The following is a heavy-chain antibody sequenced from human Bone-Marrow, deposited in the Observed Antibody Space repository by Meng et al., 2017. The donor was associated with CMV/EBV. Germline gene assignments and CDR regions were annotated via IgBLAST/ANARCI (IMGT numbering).Heavy chain of an antibody. V-gene: IGHV4-4*07. CDR3: ARDFWSGYPYGMDV. D-gene: IGHD3-3*01. CDR1: GGSISSYY. Sequence: GSLRLSCTVSGGSISSYYWSWIRQPAGKGLEWIGRIYTSGSTNYNPSLKSRVTISVDTSKNQFSLKLSSVTAADTAVYYCARDFWSGYPYGMDVWGQGTTVTVSS. J-gene: IGHJ6*02. CDR2: IYTSGST.